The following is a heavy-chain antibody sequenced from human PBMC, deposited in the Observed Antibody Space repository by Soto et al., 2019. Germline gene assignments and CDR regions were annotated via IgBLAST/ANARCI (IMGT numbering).Heavy chain of an antibody. CDR1: GFTFSSYA. Sequence: EVQLLESGGGLVQPGGSLRLSCAASGFTFSSYAMSWVREAAGKGLEWVSGIGGSGGTTYYADSVRGRFTISRDNSKNTLYLQMKSLRAEDTAVYTCAKDFISRLYWLDPWGQRPLVTVS. J-gene: IGHJ5*02. D-gene: IGHD6-19*01. CDR3: AKDFISRLYWLDP. CDR2: IGGSGGTT. V-gene: IGHV3-23*01.